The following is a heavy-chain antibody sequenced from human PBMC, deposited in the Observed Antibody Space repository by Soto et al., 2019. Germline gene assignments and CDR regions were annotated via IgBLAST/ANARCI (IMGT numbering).Heavy chain of an antibody. CDR2: INPSGGST. CDR3: ARGGGYSYDV. V-gene: IGHV1-46*01. D-gene: IGHD5-18*01. J-gene: IGHJ6*02. Sequence: QVQLVQSGAEVKKPGASVKVSCKASGYSFTSYYIHWGRQAPGQGLEWMGMINPSGGSTNYAQKFQGRVTMTRDTSTSTDYMEFNSLRSEDTAVYYCARGGGYSYDVWGQGTTVTVSS. CDR1: GYSFTSYY.